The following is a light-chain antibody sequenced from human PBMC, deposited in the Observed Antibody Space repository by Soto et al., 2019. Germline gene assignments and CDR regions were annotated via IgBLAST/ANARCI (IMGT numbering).Light chain of an antibody. CDR2: GAS. V-gene: IGKV3-20*01. J-gene: IGKJ1*01. CDR3: QQYGSAQWT. CDR1: QSVSSSY. Sequence: EIVLTQSPGTLSLSPGERATLSCRASQSVSSSYLAWYQQKPGQAPRLLIYGASSRATGIPDRFSGSGSGTVFSLTISRLEPGDFAVYYCQQYGSAQWTFVQGTKVEIK.